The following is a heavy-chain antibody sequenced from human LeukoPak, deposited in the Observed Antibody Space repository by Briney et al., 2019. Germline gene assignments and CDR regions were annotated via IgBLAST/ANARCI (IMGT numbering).Heavy chain of an antibody. D-gene: IGHD3-22*01. CDR2: IYYSGST. Sequence: SETLSLTCTVSGYSISSGYYWGWIRQPPGKGLEWIGSIYYSGSTYYNPSLKSRVTISVDTSKNQFSLKLSSVTAADTAVYYCARGLDYYDSSGYPYYFDYWGQGTLVTVSS. J-gene: IGHJ4*02. CDR3: ARGLDYYDSSGYPYYFDY. CDR1: GYSISSGYY. V-gene: IGHV4-38-2*02.